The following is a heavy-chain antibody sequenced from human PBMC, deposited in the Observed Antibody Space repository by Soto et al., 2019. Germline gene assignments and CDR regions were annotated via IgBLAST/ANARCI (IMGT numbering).Heavy chain of an antibody. V-gene: IGHV1-18*01. CDR1: GYTFSSYG. J-gene: IGHJ4*02. CDR2: ISAYNRNT. D-gene: IGHD5-12*01. CDR3: ARGVTSGYDIGDY. Sequence: ASVKVSCKPSGYTFSSYGINWVRQAPGQGLEWMGWISAYNRNTNYAQKFQGRVTMTIDTFTNTAYMELRSLRSDDTAVYYCARGVTSGYDIGDYWGQGTLVTVSS.